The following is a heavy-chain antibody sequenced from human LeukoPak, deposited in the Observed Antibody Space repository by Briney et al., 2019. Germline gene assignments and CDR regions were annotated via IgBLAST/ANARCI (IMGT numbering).Heavy chain of an antibody. CDR1: GFTCSSYA. Sequence: GGSLRLSCAASGFTCSSYAMSWVRQAPGKGLVWVSAISGSGGSTYYADSVKGRFTISRDNSKNTLYLQMNSLRAEDTAVYSCAKGGYSYASFDYWGQGTLVTVSS. J-gene: IGHJ4*02. V-gene: IGHV3-23*01. CDR3: AKGGYSYASFDY. CDR2: ISGSGGST. D-gene: IGHD5-18*01.